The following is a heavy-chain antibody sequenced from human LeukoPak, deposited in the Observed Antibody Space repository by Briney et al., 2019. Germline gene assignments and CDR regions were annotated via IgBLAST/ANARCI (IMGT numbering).Heavy chain of an antibody. V-gene: IGHV3-30*02. CDR2: IQKDGGSK. CDR3: ARDGYGSGSRAYLMDV. CDR1: GFPFRNYV. J-gene: IGHJ6*02. D-gene: IGHD3-10*01. Sequence: GSLRLSCAASGFPFRNYVMNWVRQAPGKGPEWVTFIQKDGGSKFYADSVKGRFTISRDNSKNTVYLQMNSLRAEDTAVYYCARDGYGSGSRAYLMDVWGQGTTVTVSS.